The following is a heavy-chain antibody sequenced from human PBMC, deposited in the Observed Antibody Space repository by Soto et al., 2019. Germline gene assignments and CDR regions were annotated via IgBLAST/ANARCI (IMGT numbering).Heavy chain of an antibody. CDR1: GFSFSTHG. V-gene: IGHV3-33*01. CDR2: IVNDGSEQ. CDR3: ARGDRYVDNGLDL. J-gene: IGHJ5*02. D-gene: IGHD3-10*02. Sequence: QVQLVESGGGVVRPGRSLRLSCAATGFSFSTHGMHWVRQAPGKGLEWVAVIVNDGSEQQYADSVKGRFTISRDNARNILYPQMNNWRAEDTALYYCARGDRYVDNGLDLWGQGTLVTVSS.